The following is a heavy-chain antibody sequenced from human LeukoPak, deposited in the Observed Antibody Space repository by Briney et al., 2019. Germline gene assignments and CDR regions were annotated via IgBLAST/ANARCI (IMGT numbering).Heavy chain of an antibody. CDR1: GFTFSSYA. CDR3: AKGYYYESSGSPDWFDP. V-gene: IGHV3-23*01. J-gene: IGHJ5*02. D-gene: IGHD3-22*01. CDR2: ISGSGGST. Sequence: SGGSLRLSCAASGFTFSSYAMSWVRQAPGKGLDWVSGISGSGGSTYYADSVKGRFTISRDNSKNTLFLQMNSLRAEDTAVYYCAKGYYYESSGSPDWFDPRGQGTLVTVSS.